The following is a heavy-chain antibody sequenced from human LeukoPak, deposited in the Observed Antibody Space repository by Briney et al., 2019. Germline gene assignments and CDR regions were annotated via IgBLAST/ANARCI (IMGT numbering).Heavy chain of an antibody. CDR3: ARHSPTGLQPQDYYFDY. J-gene: IGHJ4*02. D-gene: IGHD5-24*01. CDR2: IYHSGST. Sequence: PSQTLSLTCAVSGGSISSGGYSWSWIRQPPGKGLEWIGYIYHSGSTYYNPSLKSRVTISVDRSKNQFSLKLSSVTAADTAVYYCARHSPTGLQPQDYYFDYLGQGTLVTVFS. CDR1: GGSISSGGYS. V-gene: IGHV4-30-2*01.